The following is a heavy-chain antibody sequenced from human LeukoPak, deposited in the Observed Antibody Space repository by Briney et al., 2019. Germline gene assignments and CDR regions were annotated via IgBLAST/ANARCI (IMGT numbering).Heavy chain of an antibody. Sequence: SETLSLTCAVYGGSFSGYYWSWIRQPPGKGLEWIGEINHSGSTNYNPSLKSRVTISVDTSKNQFSLKLSSVTAADTAVYYCARHFNSAYYGSGSSINWFDPWGQGTLVTVSS. D-gene: IGHD3-10*01. J-gene: IGHJ5*02. V-gene: IGHV4-34*01. CDR3: ARHFNSAYYGSGSSINWFDP. CDR1: GGSFSGYY. CDR2: INHSGST.